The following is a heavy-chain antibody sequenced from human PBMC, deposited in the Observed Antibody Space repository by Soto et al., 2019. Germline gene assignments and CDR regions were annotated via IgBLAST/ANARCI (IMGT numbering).Heavy chain of an antibody. CDR1: GDSYSISTYS. CDR2: IYQSGVT. D-gene: IGHD6-19*01. J-gene: IGHJ5*02. CDR3: AGMPYTSGLRFDP. Sequence: SDTLSLTCNMSGDSYSISTYSWSWIRQPPGKALQWIGFIYQSGVTSYNPSLASRVSISLDRSNNQCSLKLKSVTAADTAVYFCAGMPYTSGLRFDPWGPGTLVTVSS. V-gene: IGHV4-30-2*01.